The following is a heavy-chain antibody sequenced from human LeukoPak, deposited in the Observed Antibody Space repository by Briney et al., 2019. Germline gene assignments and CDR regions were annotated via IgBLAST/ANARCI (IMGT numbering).Heavy chain of an antibody. V-gene: IGHV1-69*06. J-gene: IGHJ5*02. D-gene: IGHD6-13*01. Sequence: SVKVSCKASGGTFISYAISWVRQAPGQGLEWMRGIIPIFGTANYAQKFQGRVTITADKSTSTAYMELSSLRSEDTAVYYCARVPGSSSLFWFDPWGQGTLVTVSS. CDR2: IIPIFGTA. CDR1: GGTFISYA. CDR3: ARVPGSSSLFWFDP.